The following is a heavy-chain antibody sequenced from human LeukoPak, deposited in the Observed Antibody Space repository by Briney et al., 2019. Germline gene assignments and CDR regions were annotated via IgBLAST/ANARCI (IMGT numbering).Heavy chain of an antibody. CDR2: IYYSGST. D-gene: IGHD5-18*01. V-gene: IGHV4-59*08. J-gene: IGHJ4*02. Sequence: PSETLSLTCTVSGGSISSYYWSWIRQPPGKGLEWIGYIYYSGSTNYNPSLKSRVTISVDTSKNQFSLKLSSVTAADTAVYYCARQETGLLDYWGQGTLVTVSS. CDR1: GGSISSYY. CDR3: ARQETGLLDY.